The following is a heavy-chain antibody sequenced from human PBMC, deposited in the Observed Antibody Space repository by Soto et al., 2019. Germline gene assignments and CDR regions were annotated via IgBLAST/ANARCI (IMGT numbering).Heavy chain of an antibody. V-gene: IGHV4-31*03. CDR2: IYRSGNA. J-gene: IGHJ6*02. Sequence: QVQLQESGPGLVKPSQTLSLTCTVSGDSISTGGFYWSWIRQRPGEGLEWMGYIYRSGNAYYNPPLETRLALSVDTSKNQFSLKVSSVTAADTAVYYCARKNYFSSGSFYCPALDVWGQGTTVIVSS. CDR3: ARKNYFSSGSFYCPALDV. D-gene: IGHD3-3*01. CDR1: GDSISTGGFY.